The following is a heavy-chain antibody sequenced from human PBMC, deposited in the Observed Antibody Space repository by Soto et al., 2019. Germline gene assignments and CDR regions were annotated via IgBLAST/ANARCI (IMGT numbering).Heavy chain of an antibody. CDR1: GFTVSSNY. CDR3: ASEYCSGGSCYYSGMYV. CDR2: IYSGGST. Sequence: GGSLRLSCAASGFTVSSNYMSWVRQAPGKGLEWVSVIYSGGSTYYADSVKGRFTISRDNSKNTLYLQMNSLRAEDTAVYYCASEYCSGGSCYYSGMYVWGQGTTVTVSS. V-gene: IGHV3-66*01. J-gene: IGHJ6*02. D-gene: IGHD2-15*01.